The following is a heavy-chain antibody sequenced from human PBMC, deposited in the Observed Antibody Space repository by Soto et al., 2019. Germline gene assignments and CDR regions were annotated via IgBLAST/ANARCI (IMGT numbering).Heavy chain of an antibody. V-gene: IGHV3-7*05. CDR2: IKQDESKK. CDR1: GFTLGTYW. CDR3: ARDVSPGSSSLYLDAFDI. J-gene: IGHJ3*02. D-gene: IGHD3-10*01. Sequence: EVQLEESGGGLVQPGGYLRLSCAASGFTLGTYWMTWVRQAPGKGLEWVANIKQDESKKSYLDSVRGRFTISRDNARNSLYLQMNSLGVERPGLYYCARDVSPGSSSLYLDAFDIWWQGTMVIVSS.